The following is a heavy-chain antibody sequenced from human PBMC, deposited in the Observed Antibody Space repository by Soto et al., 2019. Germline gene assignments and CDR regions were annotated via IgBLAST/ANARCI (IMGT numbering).Heavy chain of an antibody. V-gene: IGHV3-30*18. J-gene: IGHJ4*02. CDR1: GFTFRNFG. D-gene: IGHD2-15*01. CDR3: VKDSSPGGYFDS. CDR2: ISYDGSEK. Sequence: QVQLVESGGGVVHPGRSLRLSCAVSGFTFRNFGMHWVRQAPGKGLEWVAVISYDGSEKYYAESVKGRFTVFRDNSKNTLSLQMNSLRSDDTAVYYCVKDSSPGGYFDSWGQGTLVTVSS.